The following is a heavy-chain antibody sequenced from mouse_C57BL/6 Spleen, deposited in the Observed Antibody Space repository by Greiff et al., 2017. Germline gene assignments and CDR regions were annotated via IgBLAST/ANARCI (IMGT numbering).Heavy chain of an antibody. V-gene: IGHV1-61*01. CDR3: ARSYYYGSSWFAY. CDR1: GYTFTSYW. Sequence: QVQLQQPGAELVRPGSSVKLSCKASGYTFTSYWMDWVKQRPGQGLEWIGNIYPSDSETHYNQKFKDKATLTGDKSSSTAYMHLSSLTSEDSAVYYCARSYYYGSSWFAYWGQGTLVTVSA. CDR2: IYPSDSET. D-gene: IGHD1-1*01. J-gene: IGHJ3*01.